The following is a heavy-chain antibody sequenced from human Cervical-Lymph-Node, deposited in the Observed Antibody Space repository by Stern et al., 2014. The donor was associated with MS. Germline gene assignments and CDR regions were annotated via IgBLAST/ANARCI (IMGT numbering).Heavy chain of an antibody. V-gene: IGHV1-3*01. CDR2: VNAGNGNT. Sequence: VQLVESGAEVKKPGASVKVSCKDSGYTFTSYAMHWVRQAPGQRLEWMGWVNAGNGNTKYSQKFQGRVTITRDTSASTAYMELSSLRSEDTAVYYCARERWDIAVAGTGDYWGQGTLVTVSS. CDR3: ARERWDIAVAGTGDY. CDR1: GYTFTSYA. J-gene: IGHJ4*02. D-gene: IGHD6-19*01.